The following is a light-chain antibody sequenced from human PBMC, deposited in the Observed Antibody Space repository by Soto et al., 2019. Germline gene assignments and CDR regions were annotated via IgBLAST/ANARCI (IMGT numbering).Light chain of an antibody. CDR1: QSVSES. CDR2: DVS. V-gene: IGKV3-11*01. CDR3: QQRSDRLPIT. J-gene: IGKJ5*01. Sequence: EIVLTQSPATLSLSPWERATLSCRASQSVSESLAWYQQKPGQAPRLLIYDVSYRATGIPVRFSGSGSGTDFTLTISSLEPEDFAVYYCQQRSDRLPITFGQGTRLENK.